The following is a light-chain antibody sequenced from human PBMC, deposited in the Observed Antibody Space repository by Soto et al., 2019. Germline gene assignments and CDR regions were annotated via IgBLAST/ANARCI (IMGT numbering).Light chain of an antibody. Sequence: QSALTQPASVSESPGQSITISCTGTSSDVGSSNFVSWYQQHPGKAPKLIVSEVSHRPSGVSNRFSGSKSGNTASLTISGLQSEDEADYYCISYTSDDVRYVFGTGTKLTVL. CDR3: ISYTSDDVRYV. J-gene: IGLJ1*01. V-gene: IGLV2-14*01. CDR2: EVS. CDR1: SSDVGSSNF.